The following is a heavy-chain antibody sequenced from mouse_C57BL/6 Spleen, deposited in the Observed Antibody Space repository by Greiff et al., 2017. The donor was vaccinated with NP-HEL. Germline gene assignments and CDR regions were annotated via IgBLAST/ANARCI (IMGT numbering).Heavy chain of an antibody. V-gene: IGHV1-42*01. CDR1: GYSFTGYY. Sequence: VQLKESGPELVKPGASVKISCKASGYSFTGYYMNWVKQSPEKSLEWIGEINPSTGGTTYNQKFKAKATLTVDKSSSTAYMQLKSLTSEDSAVYYCARRDGGASWFAYWGQGTLVTVSA. D-gene: IGHD3-3*01. CDR2: INPSTGGT. J-gene: IGHJ3*01. CDR3: ARRDGGASWFAY.